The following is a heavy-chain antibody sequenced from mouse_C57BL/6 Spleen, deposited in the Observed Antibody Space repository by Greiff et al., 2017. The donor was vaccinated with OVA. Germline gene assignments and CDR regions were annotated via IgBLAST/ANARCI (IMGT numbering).Heavy chain of an antibody. D-gene: IGHD2-4*01. Sequence: EVQLQQSGAELVRPGASVKLSCTASGFNIKDDYMHWVKQRPEQGLEWIGWIDPENGDTEYASKFQGKATIPADTSSNTAYLQLSSLTSEDTAVYYCTTDYDPAWFAYWGQGTLVTVSA. CDR1: GFNIKDDY. CDR2: IDPENGDT. J-gene: IGHJ3*01. V-gene: IGHV14-4*01. CDR3: TTDYDPAWFAY.